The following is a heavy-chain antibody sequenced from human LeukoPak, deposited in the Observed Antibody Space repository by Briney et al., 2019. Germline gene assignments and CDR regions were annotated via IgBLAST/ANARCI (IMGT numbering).Heavy chain of an antibody. CDR2: INQSGGT. D-gene: IGHD3-16*01. Sequence: SETLSLTCTLNGDSLNGSHWSWIRQPPGKGLEWIGEINQSGGTHYNPALWSRLTISIDTSKNKFSLQLTSVTAADTGVYFCARVSDIMISFGGATSYFDYWGQGALVTVSS. J-gene: IGHJ4*02. CDR1: GDSLNGSH. V-gene: IGHV4-34*01. CDR3: ARVSDIMISFGGATSYFDY.